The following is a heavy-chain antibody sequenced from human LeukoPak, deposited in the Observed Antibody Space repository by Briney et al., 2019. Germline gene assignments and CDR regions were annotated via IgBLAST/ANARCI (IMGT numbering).Heavy chain of an antibody. J-gene: IGHJ4*02. V-gene: IGHV3-30*18. CDR3: AKINNADDY. CDR1: GFTYSIFG. D-gene: IGHD1/OR15-1a*01. CDR2: ISPDGNKE. Sequence: PGRSLRLSCAASGFTYSIFGIHWVRQAPGEGLEWVAAISPDGNKEYYTESVKGRFTVSRDNSNNMIYLQINSLRGEDSAVYYCAKINNADDYWGQGTLVTVSS.